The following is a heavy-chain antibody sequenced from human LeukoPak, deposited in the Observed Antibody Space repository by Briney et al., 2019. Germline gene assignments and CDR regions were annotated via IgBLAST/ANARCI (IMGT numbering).Heavy chain of an antibody. CDR1: GGSISSYY. CDR2: IYYSGST. CDR3: ARLTNWFDP. Sequence: PETLSLTCTVSGGSISSYYWSWIRQPPGKGLEWIGYIYYSGSTNYNPSLKSRVTISVDTSKNQFSLKLSSVTAADTAVYYCARLTNWFDPWGQGTLVTVSS. J-gene: IGHJ5*02. V-gene: IGHV4-59*08.